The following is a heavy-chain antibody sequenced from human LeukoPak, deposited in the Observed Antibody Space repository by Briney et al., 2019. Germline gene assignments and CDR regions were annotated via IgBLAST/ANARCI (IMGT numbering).Heavy chain of an antibody. D-gene: IGHD2-15*01. CDR2: ISSTGGTT. CDR1: GFTFSSYG. CDR3: AKNGDRGAYCTGGTCYPYFYYYMDV. Sequence: GGSLRLSCAASGFTFSSYGMSWVRQAPGKGLEWVSSISSTGGTTYYADSVKDRFTISRDNSKNTLYLQMNSLRAEDTAIYYCAKNGDRGAYCTGGTCYPYFYYYMDVWGKGTTVTI. V-gene: IGHV3-23*01. J-gene: IGHJ6*03.